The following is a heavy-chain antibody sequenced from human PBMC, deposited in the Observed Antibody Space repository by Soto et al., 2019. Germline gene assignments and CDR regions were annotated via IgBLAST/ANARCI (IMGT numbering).Heavy chain of an antibody. CDR3: ASTHDSSGYKGYYFDY. CDR1: GFTFSSYA. D-gene: IGHD3-22*01. J-gene: IGHJ4*02. CDR2: ISYDGSNK. Sequence: GGSLRLSCAASGFTFSSYAMHWVRQAPGKGLEWVAVISYDGSNKYYADSVKGRFTISRDNSKNTLYLQMNSLRAEDTAVYYCASTHDSSGYKGYYFDYWGQGTLVTVSS. V-gene: IGHV3-30-3*01.